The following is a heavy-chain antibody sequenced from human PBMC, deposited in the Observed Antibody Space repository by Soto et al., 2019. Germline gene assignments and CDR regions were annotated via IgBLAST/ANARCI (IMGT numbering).Heavy chain of an antibody. Sequence: QVQLQESGPGLVKPSETLSLTCTVSGGSISSYYWSWNRQPPGKGLEWIGYIYYSGSTNYNPSLKSRVTISVDTSKNQFSLKLSSVTAADTAVYYCARFPRGYSYGHFDYWGLGTLVTVSS. D-gene: IGHD5-18*01. V-gene: IGHV4-59*01. CDR3: ARFPRGYSYGHFDY. CDR1: GGSISSYY. J-gene: IGHJ4*02. CDR2: IYYSGST.